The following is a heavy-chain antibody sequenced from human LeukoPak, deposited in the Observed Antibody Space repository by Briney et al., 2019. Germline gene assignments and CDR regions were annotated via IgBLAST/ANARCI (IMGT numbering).Heavy chain of an antibody. J-gene: IGHJ4*02. CDR2: IYYSGST. CDR3: ASMYSSGWYEGFF. CDR1: GGSISSSSYY. Sequence: PSETLSLTCTVSGGSISSSSYYWGWIRQPPGKGLERIGSIYYSGSTYYNPSLKSRVTISVDTSKNQFSLKLSSVTAADTAVYYCASMYSSGWYEGFFWGQGTLVTVSS. V-gene: IGHV4-39*01. D-gene: IGHD6-19*01.